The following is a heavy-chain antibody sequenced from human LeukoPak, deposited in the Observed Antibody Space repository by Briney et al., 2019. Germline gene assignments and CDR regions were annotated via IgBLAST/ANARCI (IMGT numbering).Heavy chain of an antibody. CDR2: ISTSNSYI. CDR3: AKDGAAADPGGWFDP. Sequence: GGSLRLSCAASGFTFSSYTMNWVRQAPGKGLEWVSSISTSNSYIYYADSVKGRFTISRDNSKNTLYLQMNSLRAEDTAVYYCAKDGAAADPGGWFDPWGQGTLVTVSS. J-gene: IGHJ5*02. V-gene: IGHV3-21*04. CDR1: GFTFSSYT. D-gene: IGHD6-13*01.